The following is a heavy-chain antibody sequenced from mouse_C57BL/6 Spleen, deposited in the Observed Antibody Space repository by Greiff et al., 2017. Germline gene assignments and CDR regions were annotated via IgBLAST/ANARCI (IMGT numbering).Heavy chain of an antibody. CDR3: ARGGALTPGFGY. CDR1: GYTFTDYN. CDR2: INPNNGGT. J-gene: IGHJ3*01. V-gene: IGHV1-18*01. D-gene: IGHD4-1*01. Sequence: VQLQQSGPELVKPGASVKIPCKASGYTFTDYNMHWVKQSPGKGLEWIGYINPNNGGTIYNEKFKGKATLTLDKSSITAYLQLRSLTSEDTAVYYCARGGALTPGFGYWGQGTLVTVSA.